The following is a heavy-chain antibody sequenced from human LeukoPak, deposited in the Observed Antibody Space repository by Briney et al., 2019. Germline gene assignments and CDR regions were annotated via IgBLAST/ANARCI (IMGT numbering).Heavy chain of an antibody. Sequence: GGSLRLSCAASGFTFSSYEMNWVRQAPGKGLEWVSYISSSGSTIYYADSVKGRFTISRDNAKSSLYLQMNSLRAEDTAVYYCARVRKYSDYYSWYFDLWGRGTLVTVSS. J-gene: IGHJ2*01. V-gene: IGHV3-48*03. CDR1: GFTFSSYE. CDR2: ISSSGSTI. D-gene: IGHD5-12*01. CDR3: ARVRKYSDYYSWYFDL.